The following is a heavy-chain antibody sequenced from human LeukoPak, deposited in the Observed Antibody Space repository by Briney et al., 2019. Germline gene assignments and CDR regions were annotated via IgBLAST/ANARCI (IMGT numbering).Heavy chain of an antibody. Sequence: ASAKVSCKASGYTFTSYGISWVRQAPGQGLEWMGWISAYNGNTNYAQKLQGRVTMTTDTSTSTAYMELRSLRSDDTAVYYCARGVRFGELFHNWFDPWGQGTLVTVSS. V-gene: IGHV1-18*01. CDR3: ARGVRFGELFHNWFDP. D-gene: IGHD3-10*01. CDR2: ISAYNGNT. CDR1: GYTFTSYG. J-gene: IGHJ5*02.